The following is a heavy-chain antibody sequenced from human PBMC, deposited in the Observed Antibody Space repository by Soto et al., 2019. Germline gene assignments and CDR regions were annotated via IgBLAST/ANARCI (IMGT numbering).Heavy chain of an antibody. CDR2: IYYSGST. D-gene: IGHD1-1*01. J-gene: IGHJ4*02. Sequence: QVQLQESGPGLVKPSQTLSLTCTVSGGSISSGDYYWSWIRQPPGKGLEWIGYIYYSGSTNYNPSLKSRVTISVDTSKNQFSLKLSSVTAADTAVYYCARDTPDWNDGGGIDYWGQGTLVTVSS. CDR3: ARDTPDWNDGGGIDY. CDR1: GGSISSGDYY. V-gene: IGHV4-30-4*01.